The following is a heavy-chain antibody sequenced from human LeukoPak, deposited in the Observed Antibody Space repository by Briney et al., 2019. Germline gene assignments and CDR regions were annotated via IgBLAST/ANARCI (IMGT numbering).Heavy chain of an antibody. V-gene: IGHV1-18*01. Sequence: ASVNVSCKASGYTFTSYGISWVRQAPGQGLEWMGWISAYNGNTNYAQTLQGRVTMTTDTSTSTAYMELRSLRSDDTAVYYCARGSSSWYYFDYWGQGTLVTVSS. CDR2: ISAYNGNT. CDR1: GYTFTSYG. CDR3: ARGSSSWYYFDY. D-gene: IGHD6-13*01. J-gene: IGHJ4*02.